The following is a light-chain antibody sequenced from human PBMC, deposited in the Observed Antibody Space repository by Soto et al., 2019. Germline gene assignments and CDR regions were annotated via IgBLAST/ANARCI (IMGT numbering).Light chain of an antibody. V-gene: IGLV2-14*03. CDR2: DVS. CDR3: SSYTSSSLHV. J-gene: IGLJ1*01. Sequence: QSVLTQPASVSGSPGQSITISCTGTSSVVGGYNYVSWYQQHPGKAPKLMIYDVSNRPSGVSNRFSGSKSGNTASLTISGLQAEDEADYYCSSYTSSSLHVFGTGTKSPS. CDR1: SSVVGGYNY.